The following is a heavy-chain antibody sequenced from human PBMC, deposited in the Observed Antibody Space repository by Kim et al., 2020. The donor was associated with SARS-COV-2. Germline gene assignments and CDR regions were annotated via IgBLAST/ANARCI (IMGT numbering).Heavy chain of an antibody. D-gene: IGHD6-13*01. V-gene: IGHV4-4*07. Sequence: SETLSLTCTVSGGSISSYYWSWIRQPAGKGLEWIGRIYTSGSTNYNPSLKSRVTMSVDTSKNQFSLKLSSVTAADTAVYYCARETVIGIAAAGILAKVDYWGQGTLVTVSS. CDR3: ARETVIGIAAAGILAKVDY. CDR1: GGSISSYY. CDR2: IYTSGST. J-gene: IGHJ4*02.